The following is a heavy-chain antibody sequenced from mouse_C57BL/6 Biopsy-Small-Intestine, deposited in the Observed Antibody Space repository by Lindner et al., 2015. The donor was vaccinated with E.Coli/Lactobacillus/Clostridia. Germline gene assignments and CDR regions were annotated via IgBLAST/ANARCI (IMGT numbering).Heavy chain of an antibody. CDR3: ARELSYDNWNSVTWLDP. Sequence: SVKVSCKASGGTFSTYSLSWVRQAPGQGLEWMGKITPLFGVTNYAPKFQGRVTIIADKSTATAYMELSSLTSEDTAIYYCARELSYDNWNSVTWLDPWGQGTLVTVSS. CDR1: GGTFSTYS. CDR2: ITPLFGVT. D-gene: IGHD2-10*02. J-gene: IGHJ4*01. V-gene: IGHV1-63*01.